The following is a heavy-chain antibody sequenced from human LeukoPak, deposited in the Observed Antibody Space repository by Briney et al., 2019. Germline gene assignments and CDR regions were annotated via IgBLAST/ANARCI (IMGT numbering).Heavy chain of an antibody. D-gene: IGHD3-9*01. V-gene: IGHV3-30*02. Sequence: TGGSLRLSCAASGFTFSSYGMHWVRQAPGKGLEWVAFIRYDGSNKYYADSVKGRFTISRDNSKNTLYLQMNSLRAEDTAVYYCAKDRGPLRYFDWPIDYWGQGTLVTVSS. J-gene: IGHJ4*02. CDR3: AKDRGPLRYFDWPIDY. CDR1: GFTFSSYG. CDR2: IRYDGSNK.